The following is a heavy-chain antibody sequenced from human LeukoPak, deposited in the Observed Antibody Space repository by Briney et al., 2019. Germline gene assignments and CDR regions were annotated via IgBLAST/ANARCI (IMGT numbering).Heavy chain of an antibody. D-gene: IGHD3-10*01. J-gene: IGHJ4*02. V-gene: IGHV3-49*04. CDR2: IRSKAYGGTT. CDR1: GFTVSSSS. Sequence: PGGSLRLSCAASGFTVSSSSMNWVRQAPGKGLEWVGFIRSKAYGGTTEYAASVKGRFTISRDDSKSIAYLQMNSLKTEDTAVYYCTRDLSVTMRGYWGQGTLVTVSS. CDR3: TRDLSVTMRGY.